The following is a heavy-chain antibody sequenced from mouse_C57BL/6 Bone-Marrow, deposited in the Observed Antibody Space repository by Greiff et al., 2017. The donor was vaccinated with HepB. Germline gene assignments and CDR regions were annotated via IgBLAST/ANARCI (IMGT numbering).Heavy chain of an antibody. D-gene: IGHD2-1*01. J-gene: IGHJ1*03. CDR1: GYAFSSSW. Sequence: VQLQQSGPELVKPGASVKISCKASGYAFSSSWMNWVKQRPGKGLEWIGRIYPGDGDTNYNGKFKGKATLTADKSSSTAYMQLSSLTSEDAAVYFCARPIYYPYYFDVWGTGTTGTVSS. V-gene: IGHV1-82*01. CDR2: IYPGDGDT. CDR3: ARPIYYPYYFDV.